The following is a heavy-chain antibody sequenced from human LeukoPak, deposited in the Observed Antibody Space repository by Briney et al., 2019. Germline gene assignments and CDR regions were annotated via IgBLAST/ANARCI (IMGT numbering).Heavy chain of an antibody. CDR3: AHDRAGIGFDP. V-gene: IGHV2-5*01. D-gene: IGHD3-22*01. CDR1: GFSLSTTGVG. CDR2: IYWNDEK. Sequence: VSGPTLVNPTQTLTLTCTFSGFSLSTTGVGVTWVRQPPGKALEWLALIYWNDEKYYSPSLKTRLTITKDTTKRQVVLTMTNMDTVDTATCYCAHDRAGIGFDPWGQGTLVTVSS. J-gene: IGHJ5*02.